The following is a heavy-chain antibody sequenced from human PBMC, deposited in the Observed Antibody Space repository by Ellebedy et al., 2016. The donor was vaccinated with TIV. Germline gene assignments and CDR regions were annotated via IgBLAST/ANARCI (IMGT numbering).Heavy chain of an antibody. V-gene: IGHV5-51*01. D-gene: IGHD3-3*01. CDR3: AREYYDFWSGYWGGLGFDP. CDR1: GYSFTSYW. J-gene: IGHJ5*02. CDR2: IYPGDSDI. Sequence: GESLKISCKGSGYSFTSYWIGWVRQMPGKGLEWMGIIYPGDSDIRYSPSFQGQVTISADKSISTAYLQWSSLKASDTAMYYCAREYYDFWSGYWGGLGFDPWGQGTLVTVSS.